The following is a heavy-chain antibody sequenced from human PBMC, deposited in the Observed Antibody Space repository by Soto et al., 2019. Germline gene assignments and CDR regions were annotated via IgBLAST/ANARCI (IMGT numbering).Heavy chain of an antibody. CDR1: GGIFSTYA. CDR3: ARDRDDYGSGNYYNRIDF. D-gene: IGHD3-10*01. V-gene: IGHV1-69*01. CDR2: IIPLFGTP. Sequence: QVQLVQSGAGVKKPGSSVKVSCKASGGIFSTYAISWLRQAPGQGLEWMGGIIPLFGTPNYAQRFQGRVTITADESTSTAYMELSRLRSEDTAVYYCARDRDDYGSGNYYNRIDFWGQGTLVTVS. J-gene: IGHJ4*02.